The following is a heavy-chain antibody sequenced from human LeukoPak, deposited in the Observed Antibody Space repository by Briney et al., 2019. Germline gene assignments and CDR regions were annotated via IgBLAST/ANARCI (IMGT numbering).Heavy chain of an antibody. Sequence: GGSLRLSCEASGFTFSNYAMSWVRQAPGKGLEWVSVISGSSGSTYYADSVKGRFTISRDNSKNTLFLQMNSLRAEDTAVYYCARVASPLAADYWGQGTLVTVSS. CDR2: ISGSSGST. J-gene: IGHJ4*02. V-gene: IGHV3-23*01. CDR1: GFTFSNYA. CDR3: ARVASPLAADY.